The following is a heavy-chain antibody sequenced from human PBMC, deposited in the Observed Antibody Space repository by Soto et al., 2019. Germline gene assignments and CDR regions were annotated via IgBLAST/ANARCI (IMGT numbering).Heavy chain of an antibody. CDR1: GGTFSSYA. V-gene: IGHV1-69*12. CDR2: IIPIFGTA. D-gene: IGHD1-7*01. Sequence: QVQLVQSGAEVKKPGSSVKVSCKASGGTFSSYAISWVRQAPGQGLEWMGGIIPIFGTANYAQKFQGRVTITADESTSXAYMELSSLRSEDTAVHYCAREKPWTYLYYYGMDVWGQGTTVTVSS. J-gene: IGHJ6*02. CDR3: AREKPWTYLYYYGMDV.